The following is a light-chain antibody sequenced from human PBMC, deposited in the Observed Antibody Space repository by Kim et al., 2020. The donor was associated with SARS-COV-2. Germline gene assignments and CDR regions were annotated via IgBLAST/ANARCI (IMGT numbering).Light chain of an antibody. J-gene: IGLJ3*02. CDR3: VAWDDSLNGSV. CDR1: RSSIGSNV. V-gene: IGLV1-44*01. CDR2: SND. Sequence: GQMVTCSCSGSRSSIGSNVVNWYQQLPGTAPKLLIYSNDYRPSGVPARFSGSKSGTSASLAISGLQSEDEADYYCVAWDDSLNGSVFGGGTKVTVL.